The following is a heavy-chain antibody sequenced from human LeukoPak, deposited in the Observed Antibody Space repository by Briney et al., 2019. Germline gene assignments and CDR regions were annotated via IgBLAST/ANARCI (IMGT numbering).Heavy chain of an antibody. CDR3: ARVESSIDAFDI. V-gene: IGHV1-8*01. CDR1: GYTFTSND. CDR2: MNPNSGNT. J-gene: IGHJ3*02. Sequence: GASVKVSCKASGYTFTSNDINWVRQATGQGLEWMGWMNPNSGNTGYAQKFQGRVTMTRNTSISTAYMELSSLRSEDTAVYYCARVESSIDAFDIWGQGTMVTVSS. D-gene: IGHD3-9*01.